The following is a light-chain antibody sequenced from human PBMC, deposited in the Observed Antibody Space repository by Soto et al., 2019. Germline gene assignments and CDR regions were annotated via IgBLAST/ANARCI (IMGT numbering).Light chain of an antibody. J-gene: IGKJ4*01. CDR3: QQYNNWPVT. CDR1: QSVNIY. Sequence: IVMTQSPATLSVSPGERAALSCRASQSVNIYLVWYQQKPGQAPRLLIFGASSRATGIPARFSGSGSGTEFNLTISGLQSEDFATYYCQQYNNWPVTFGGGTKVDIK. V-gene: IGKV3D-15*01. CDR2: GAS.